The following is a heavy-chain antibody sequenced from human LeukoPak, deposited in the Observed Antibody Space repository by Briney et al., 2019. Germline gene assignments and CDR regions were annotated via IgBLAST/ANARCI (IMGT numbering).Heavy chain of an antibody. Sequence: GGSLRLSCAASGFTVSDYSPTWVRQAPGKGLEWLSSISSSSAYIYYADSVKGRFTVSRDNAKKSLYLQMNSLRAEDTAVYYCARVPWDSSSYYPIDYWGQGTLVTVSS. CDR2: ISSSSAYI. CDR3: ARVPWDSSSYYPIDY. J-gene: IGHJ4*02. D-gene: IGHD3-22*01. V-gene: IGHV3-21*01. CDR1: GFTVSDYS.